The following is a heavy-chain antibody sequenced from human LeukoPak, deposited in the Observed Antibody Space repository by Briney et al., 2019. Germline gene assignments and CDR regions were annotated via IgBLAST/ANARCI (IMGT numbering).Heavy chain of an antibody. CDR3: ARRKVGYCSGGSCSRGYYYYYGMDV. V-gene: IGHV4-34*01. Sequence: SETLSLTCAVYGGSFSGYYWSWIRQPPGKGLEWIGEINHSGSTNYNPSLKSRVTISVDTSKNQFSLKLSSVTAADTAVYYCARRKVGYCSGGSCSRGYYYYYGMDVGGQGTTVTVSS. J-gene: IGHJ6*02. D-gene: IGHD2-15*01. CDR2: INHSGST. CDR1: GGSFSGYY.